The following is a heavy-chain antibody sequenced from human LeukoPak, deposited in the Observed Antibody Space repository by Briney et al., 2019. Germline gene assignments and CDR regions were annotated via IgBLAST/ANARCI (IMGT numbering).Heavy chain of an antibody. CDR3: AKDRRNDNWFDP. CDR2: ISGSGGST. CDR1: GFTFSSYA. J-gene: IGHJ5*02. Sequence: PRGSLRLSCAASGFTFSSYAMSWVRQAPGKGLEWVSVISGSGGSTHYADSVKGRFTISRDNSKNTLYLQMNSLRAEDTAVYYCAKDRRNDNWFDPWGQGTLVTVSS. V-gene: IGHV3-23*01. D-gene: IGHD1-14*01.